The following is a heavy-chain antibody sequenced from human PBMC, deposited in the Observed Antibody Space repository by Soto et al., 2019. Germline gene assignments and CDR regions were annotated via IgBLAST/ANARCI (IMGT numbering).Heavy chain of an antibody. CDR2: IYHSGST. CDR3: ASAGGLGAVAADF. CDR1: GGSISSGGYS. V-gene: IGHV4-30-2*01. Sequence: QLQLQESGSGLVKPSQTLSLTCAVSGGSISSGGYSWSWLRQPPGKGLEWIGYIYHSGSTYYNPSLKSRVTISGHRAKNQFSLELSFVTAAATAVYYCASAGGLGAVAADFWGQGTLVTVSS. J-gene: IGHJ4*02. D-gene: IGHD6-19*01.